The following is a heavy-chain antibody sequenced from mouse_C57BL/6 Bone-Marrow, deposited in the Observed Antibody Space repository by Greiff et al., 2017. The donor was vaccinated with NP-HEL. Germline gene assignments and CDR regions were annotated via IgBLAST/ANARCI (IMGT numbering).Heavy chain of an antibody. Sequence: QVQLQQPGAELVMPGASVKLSCKASGYTFTSYWMHWVKQRPGQGLEWIGELDPSDSYTNYNQKFKGKSTLTVDKSSSTAYMQLSSLTSEDSAVYYCARDGSSSYAMDYWGQGTSVTVSS. D-gene: IGHD1-1*01. CDR2: LDPSDSYT. V-gene: IGHV1-69*01. CDR1: GYTFTSYW. CDR3: ARDGSSSYAMDY. J-gene: IGHJ4*01.